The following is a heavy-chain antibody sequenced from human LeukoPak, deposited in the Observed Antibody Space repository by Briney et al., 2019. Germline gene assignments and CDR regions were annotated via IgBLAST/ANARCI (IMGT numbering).Heavy chain of an antibody. CDR1: GGSISSYY. V-gene: IGHV4-59*01. D-gene: IGHD3-10*01. J-gene: IGHJ4*02. Sequence: SETLSLTCTVSGGSISSYYWSWIRQPPGKGLEWIGYIYYSGATNYNPSLKSRVTISSETSKNQVSLKLNSVTAADTAVYYCARGEASFYASGDSYYFDYWGQGTLVTVSS. CDR3: ARGEASFYASGDSYYFDY. CDR2: IYYSGAT.